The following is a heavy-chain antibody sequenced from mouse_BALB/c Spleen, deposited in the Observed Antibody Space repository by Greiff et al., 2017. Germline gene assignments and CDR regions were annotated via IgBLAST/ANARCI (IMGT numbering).Heavy chain of an antibody. CDR3: AREVYYGNYEGFAY. CDR1: GDSITSGY. V-gene: IGHV3-8*02. J-gene: IGHJ3*01. CDR2: ISYSGST. D-gene: IGHD2-1*01. Sequence: EVQLVESGPSLVKPSQTLSLTCSVTGDSITSGYWNWIRKFPGNKLEYMGYISYSGSTYYNPSLKSRISITRDTSKNQYYLQLNSVTTEDTATYYCAREVYYGNYEGFAYWGQGTLVTVSA.